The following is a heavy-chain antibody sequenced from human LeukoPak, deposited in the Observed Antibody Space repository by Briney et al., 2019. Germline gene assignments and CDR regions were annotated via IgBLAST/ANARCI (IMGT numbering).Heavy chain of an antibody. J-gene: IGHJ3*02. CDR3: ARPGYSGSYDAFDI. D-gene: IGHD1-26*01. Sequence: SETLSLTCTVSGGSISSYYWSWIRRPPGKGLEWIGYIYYSGSTNYNPSLKSRVTISVDTSKNQFSLKLSSVTAADTAVYYCARPGYSGSYDAFDIWGQGTMVTVSS. CDR2: IYYSGST. V-gene: IGHV4-59*01. CDR1: GGSISSYY.